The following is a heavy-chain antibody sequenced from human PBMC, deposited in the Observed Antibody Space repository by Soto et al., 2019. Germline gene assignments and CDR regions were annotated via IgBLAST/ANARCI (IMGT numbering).Heavy chain of an antibody. CDR2: INHSGST. CDR3: ARNPAYSYGSFFA. J-gene: IGHJ5*02. D-gene: IGHD5-18*01. CDR1: GGSFSGYY. Sequence: QVQLQQWGAGLLKPSETLSLTCAVYGGSFSGYYWSWIRQPPGKGLEWIGEINHSGSTNYNPSLKSRVTTPVDTSTHPFSLKLSSVTAADTAVYYCARNPAYSYGSFFAWGQGTLVTVSS. V-gene: IGHV4-34*01.